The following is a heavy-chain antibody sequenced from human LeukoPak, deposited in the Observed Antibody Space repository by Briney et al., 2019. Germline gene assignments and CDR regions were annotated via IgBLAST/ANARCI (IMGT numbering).Heavy chain of an antibody. CDR1: GFTFDDYV. CDR2: ISWISGSI. V-gene: IGHV3-9*01. Sequence: PGRSLRLSCAASGFTFDDYVMHWVRQAPGKGLEWVSSISWISGSIGYADSVKGRFTVSRDNAKNSLCLQMNSLRAEETALYYCAKDGVATMYYYYMDVWGKGSTVTISS. J-gene: IGHJ6*03. CDR3: AKDGVATMYYYYMDV. D-gene: IGHD5-12*01.